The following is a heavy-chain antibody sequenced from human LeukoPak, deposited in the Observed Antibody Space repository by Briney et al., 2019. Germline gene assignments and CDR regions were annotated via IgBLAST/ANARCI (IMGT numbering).Heavy chain of an antibody. V-gene: IGHV4-30-4*02. J-gene: IGHJ4*02. CDR1: GGSISRSDYY. D-gene: IGHD5-12*01. Sequence: PSETLSLTCTVSGGSISRSDYYWTWIRQPPGKGLEYLGYIYHSGITYYNPSLKSRVTISVDTSKNQFSLKLSSVTAADTAVYYCARSDPQWLHPIGLFDYWGQGTLVTVSS. CDR3: ARSDPQWLHPIGLFDY. CDR2: IYHSGIT.